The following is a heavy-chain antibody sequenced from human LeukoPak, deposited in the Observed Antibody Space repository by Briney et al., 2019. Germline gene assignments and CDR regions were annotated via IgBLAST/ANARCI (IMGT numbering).Heavy chain of an antibody. J-gene: IGHJ4*02. CDR2: INTYNGNT. CDR1: GYTFTTYG. D-gene: IGHD4-17*01. Sequence: ASVKVSCKASGYTFTTYGISWVRQAPGQGLVWMGWINTYNGNTNYAQKLQGRVTMTTDTSTSTAYMELRSLRSDDTAVYYCAREDYGDPAWGQGTLVTVSS. V-gene: IGHV1-18*01. CDR3: AREDYGDPA.